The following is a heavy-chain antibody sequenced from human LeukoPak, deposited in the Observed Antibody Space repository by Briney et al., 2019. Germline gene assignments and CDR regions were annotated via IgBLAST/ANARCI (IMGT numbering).Heavy chain of an antibody. CDR2: INPNSGGT. V-gene: IGHV1-2*02. D-gene: IGHD3-3*01. CDR1: GYTFTGYY. CDR3: ARSRITIFGVVTTGFDY. J-gene: IGHJ4*02. Sequence: GASVKVSCKASGYTFTGYYMHWVRQAPGQGLEWMGWINPNSGGTNYAQKFQGRVTMTRDTSISTAYMELSRLRSDDTAVYYCARSRITIFGVVTTGFDYWDQGTLVTVSS.